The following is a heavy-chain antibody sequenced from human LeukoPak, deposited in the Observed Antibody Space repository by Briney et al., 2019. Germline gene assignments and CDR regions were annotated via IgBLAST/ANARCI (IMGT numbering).Heavy chain of an antibody. CDR3: AKDGYRKFDY. Sequence: GGSLRLSCAASGFTFSSYAMNWVRQAPGKGLEWVSIISGSGGSTYYADSVKGRFTISRDNSKNRLYLQMNSLGAEDTAVYYCAKDGYRKFDYWGQGTLVTVSS. D-gene: IGHD5-24*01. CDR2: ISGSGGST. CDR1: GFTFSSYA. V-gene: IGHV3-23*01. J-gene: IGHJ4*02.